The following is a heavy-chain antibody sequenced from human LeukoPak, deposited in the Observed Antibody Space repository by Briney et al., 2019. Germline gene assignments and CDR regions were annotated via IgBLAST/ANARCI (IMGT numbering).Heavy chain of an antibody. Sequence: PSETLSLTCTVSGGSISSYYWSWIRQPPGKGLEWIGYIYHSGSTYYNPSLKSRVTISVDRSKNQFYLRLTSVTAADTAVYYCARDGGGNRNFDYWGQGTLVTVSS. J-gene: IGHJ4*02. CDR3: ARDGGGNRNFDY. D-gene: IGHD4-23*01. V-gene: IGHV4-59*12. CDR2: IYHSGST. CDR1: GGSISSYY.